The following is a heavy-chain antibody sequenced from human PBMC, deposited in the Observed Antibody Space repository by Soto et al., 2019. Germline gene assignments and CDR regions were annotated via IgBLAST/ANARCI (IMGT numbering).Heavy chain of an antibody. CDR2: ISWNSGSI. Sequence: EVQLVESGGGLVQPGRSLRLSCAASGFTFDDYAMHWVRQAPGKGLEWVSGISWNSGSIGYADSVKGRFTISRDNAKNSLYLQMNSLRAEDTSLYYCARGPGQGWGQGTLVTVSS. J-gene: IGHJ4*02. CDR1: GFTFDDYA. V-gene: IGHV3-9*01. D-gene: IGHD3-10*01. CDR3: ARGPGQG.